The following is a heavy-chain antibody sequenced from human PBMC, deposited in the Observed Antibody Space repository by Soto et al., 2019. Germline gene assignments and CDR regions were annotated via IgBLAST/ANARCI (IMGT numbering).Heavy chain of an antibody. J-gene: IGHJ5*02. V-gene: IGHV3-23*01. CDR1: GFTFTSYA. Sequence: PGGSLRLSCAASGFTFTSYAMSWVRQAPGKGLEWVSGISGGGGSTYYAASVKGRFTISRDNSESTLYLQMNSLGAEDTAVYYCAKAGGYDILTGYRNRFDPWGQGTRVTVSS. CDR3: AKAGGYDILTGYRNRFDP. D-gene: IGHD3-9*01. CDR2: ISGGGGST.